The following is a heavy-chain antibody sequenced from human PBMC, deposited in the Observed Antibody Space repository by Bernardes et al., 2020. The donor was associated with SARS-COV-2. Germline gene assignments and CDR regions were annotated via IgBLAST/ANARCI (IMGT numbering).Heavy chain of an antibody. CDR3: VKGETDYGDWDY. V-gene: IGHV3-74*01. D-gene: IGHD4-17*01. J-gene: IGHJ4*02. CDR1: GFTFSSHW. CDR2: INGAGSTS. Sequence: GGSLRLSCAASGFTFSSHWMHWVRQAPGKGLVWVSRINGAGSTSSYADFVAGRFTISRDNAKNTLYLQMNSLRDEDTAVYYCVKGETDYGDWDYWGQGILVTVSS.